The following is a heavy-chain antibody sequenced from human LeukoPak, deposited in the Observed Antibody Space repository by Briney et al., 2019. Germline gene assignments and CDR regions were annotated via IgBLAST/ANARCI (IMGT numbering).Heavy chain of an antibody. CDR2: IIPIFGTA. Sequence: SVKVSCKASGGTFSSYAISWVRQAPGQGLEWMGGIIPIFGTANYAQKFQGRVTITADESTSTAYMELSCLRSEDTAVYYCASLGYSYGPTLYGMDVWGKGTTVTVSS. V-gene: IGHV1-69*13. J-gene: IGHJ6*04. CDR3: ASLGYSYGPTLYGMDV. D-gene: IGHD5-18*01. CDR1: GGTFSSYA.